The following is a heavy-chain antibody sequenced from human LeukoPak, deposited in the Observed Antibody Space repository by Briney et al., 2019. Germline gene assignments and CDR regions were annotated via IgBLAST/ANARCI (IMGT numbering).Heavy chain of an antibody. J-gene: IGHJ5*02. D-gene: IGHD3-10*01. CDR3: TSIPLGGGSGMKKGFDP. CDR2: IRSKAYGETT. V-gene: IGHV3-49*04. CDR1: GFTFGDYA. Sequence: PGRSLRLSCTASGFTFGDYAMSWVRQAPGKGLEWVGFIRSKAYGETTEYAASVKGRFTISRDDSKSIAYLQMNSLKTEDTAVYYCTSIPLGGGSGMKKGFDPWGQGTLVTVSS.